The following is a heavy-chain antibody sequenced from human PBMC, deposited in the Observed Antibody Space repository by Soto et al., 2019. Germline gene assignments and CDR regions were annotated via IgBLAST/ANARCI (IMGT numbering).Heavy chain of an antibody. CDR3: AKDMGYGGSTSCSRAYYCYYGMDV. CDR1: GFTFSSYA. CDR2: ISGSGGST. J-gene: IGHJ6*02. Sequence: EVQLLESGGGLVQPGGSLRLSCAASGFTFSSYAMSWVRQAPGKGLEWVSAISGSGGSTYYADSVKGRFTISRDNAKNPLYMQMNSLRAEHTAVYYCAKDMGYGGSTSCSRAYYCYYGMDVWGQGTTVTVSS. V-gene: IGHV3-23*01. D-gene: IGHD2-2*01.